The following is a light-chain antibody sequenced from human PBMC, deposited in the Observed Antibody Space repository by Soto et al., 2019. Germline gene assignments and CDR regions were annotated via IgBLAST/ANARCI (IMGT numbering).Light chain of an antibody. J-gene: IGKJ4*01. V-gene: IGKV1-9*01. CDR1: QGIRSY. CDR3: QQHNYY. Sequence: DFQLTQSPSFLSASVGDRVTITCRASQGIRSYLAWYQQKAGKAPKLLIYSVSNLKSGVPSRFSGSGSGTEFTLTISSLQPEDFATYYCQQHNYYFGGGTKVEIK. CDR2: SVS.